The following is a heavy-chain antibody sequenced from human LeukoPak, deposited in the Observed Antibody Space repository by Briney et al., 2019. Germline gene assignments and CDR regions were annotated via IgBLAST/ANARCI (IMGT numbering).Heavy chain of an antibody. CDR3: ARHVKYYYFFEN. V-gene: IGHV4-59*08. J-gene: IGHJ4*02. CDR2: VLYTGST. D-gene: IGHD3-10*01. CDR1: GGSISDYH. Sequence: SETLSLTCTVSGGSISDYHWSWIRQPPGKGLEWIGYVLYTGSTNYKPSLKSRVTISVDTSKNHFSLKVSSVTAADTAVYFCARHVKYYYFFENWGQGTLVTVSS.